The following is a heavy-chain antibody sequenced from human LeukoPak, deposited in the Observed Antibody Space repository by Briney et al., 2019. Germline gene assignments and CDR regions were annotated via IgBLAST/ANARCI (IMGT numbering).Heavy chain of an antibody. CDR2: IYSGGST. J-gene: IGHJ4*02. CDR1: GFTVSSNY. CDR3: ATPAKGYDSSGYYYY. D-gene: IGHD3-22*01. Sequence: GGSLRLSCAASGFTVSSNYMSWVRQAPGKGLEWVSVIYSGGSTYYADSVKGRFTISRDNSKNTLYLQMNSLRAEDTAVYYCATPAKGYDSSGYYYYWGQGTLVTVSS. V-gene: IGHV3-66*04.